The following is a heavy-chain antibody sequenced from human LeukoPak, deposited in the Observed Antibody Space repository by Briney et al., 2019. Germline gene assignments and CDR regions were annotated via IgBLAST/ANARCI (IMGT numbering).Heavy chain of an antibody. D-gene: IGHD1-26*01. Sequence: PGGSLRLSCAASGSTFSSYVMHWVRQAPGKGLEWVAVISYDGSNKYYADSVKGRFTISRDNSKNTLYLQMNSLRAEDTAVYYCAKDNVIVGGYYFDYWGQGTLVTVSS. CDR2: ISYDGSNK. CDR1: GSTFSSYV. V-gene: IGHV3-30*18. J-gene: IGHJ4*02. CDR3: AKDNVIVGGYYFDY.